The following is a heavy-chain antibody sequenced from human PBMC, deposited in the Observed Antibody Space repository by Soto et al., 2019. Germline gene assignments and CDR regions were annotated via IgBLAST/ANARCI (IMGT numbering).Heavy chain of an antibody. V-gene: IGHV3-13*01. D-gene: IGHD3-10*01. CDR2: IGTAGDT. CDR1: GFTFSSYD. CDR3: ARARYYYGSGQYYFDY. J-gene: IGHJ4*02. Sequence: GGSLRLSCAASGFTFSSYDMHWVRQATGKGLEWVSAIGTAGDTYYPGSVKGRFTISRENAKNSLYLQMNSLRAGDTAVYYCARARYYYGSGQYYFDYWGQGTLVTVSS.